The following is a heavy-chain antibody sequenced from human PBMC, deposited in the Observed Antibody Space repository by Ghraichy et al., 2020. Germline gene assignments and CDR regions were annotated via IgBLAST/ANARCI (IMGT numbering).Heavy chain of an antibody. D-gene: IGHD5-12*01. CDR3: ATDSGRRGWLRLSY. CDR1: GYTFTELS. Sequence: ASVKVSCKVSGYTFTELSMHWVRQAPGKGLEWMGGIDPEDGETIYAQKFQGRITMTEDTSTDTAYMELSSLRSEDTAVYYCATDSGRRGWLRLSYWGQGTPVTVSS. V-gene: IGHV1-24*01. J-gene: IGHJ4*02. CDR2: IDPEDGET.